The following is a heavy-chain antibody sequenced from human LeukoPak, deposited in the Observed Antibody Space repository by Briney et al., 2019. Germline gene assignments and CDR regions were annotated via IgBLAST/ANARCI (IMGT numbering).Heavy chain of an antibody. CDR2: INPSGGST. CDR1: GYTFTSYY. J-gene: IGHJ4*02. V-gene: IGHV1-46*01. D-gene: IGHD6-6*01. CDR3: ARDLGNIAARTSFDY. Sequence: GASVKVSCKASGYTFTSYYMHWVRQAPGQGLEWMGIINPSGGSTSYAQKFQGRVTMTRDMSTSTVYMELSSLRSEDTAVYYCARDLGNIAARTSFDYWGQGTLVTVSS.